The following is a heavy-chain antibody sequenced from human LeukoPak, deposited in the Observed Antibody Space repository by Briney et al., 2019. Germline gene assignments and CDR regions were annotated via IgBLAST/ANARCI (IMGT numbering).Heavy chain of an antibody. D-gene: IGHD3-10*01. J-gene: IGHJ5*02. CDR1: GFTFSSYG. Sequence: QAGGSLRLSCAASGFTFSSYGMHWVRQAPGKGLEWVAFIRYDGSNKYYADSVKGRFTISRDNSKNTLYLQMNSLRAEDTAVYYCAKDGDMVRGVIITGGLVDPWGQGTLVTVSS. V-gene: IGHV3-30*02. CDR3: AKDGDMVRGVIITGGLVDP. CDR2: IRYDGSNK.